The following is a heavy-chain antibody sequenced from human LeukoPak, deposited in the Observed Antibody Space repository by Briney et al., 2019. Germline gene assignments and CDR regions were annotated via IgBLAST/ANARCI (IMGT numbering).Heavy chain of an antibody. CDR2: IYYSGST. D-gene: IGHD4-11*01. CDR3: ASYSTSGFDP. CDR1: GGSISSGDYY. J-gene: IGHJ5*02. V-gene: IGHV4-30-4*08. Sequence: SETLSLTCTFCGGSISSGDYYWSWIRQPPGKGLEWIGYIYYSGSTYYNPSLKSRVTISVDTSKNQFSLKLSSVTAADTAVYYCASYSTSGFDPWGQGTLVTVSS.